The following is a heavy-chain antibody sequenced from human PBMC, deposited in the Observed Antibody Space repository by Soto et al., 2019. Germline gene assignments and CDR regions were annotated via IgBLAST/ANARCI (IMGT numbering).Heavy chain of an antibody. Sequence: QVQLVQSGAEVKKPGASVKVSCKASGYTFTSYYMHWVRQAPGQGLEWMGIINPSGGSTSYAQKFQGRVTMTRDTSTSTGYMELSSLRSEDTAVYYCARAHQPDTVPDYWGQGSLVTVSS. CDR3: ARAHQPDTVPDY. CDR1: GYTFTSYY. V-gene: IGHV1-46*01. D-gene: IGHD4-17*01. J-gene: IGHJ4*02. CDR2: INPSGGST.